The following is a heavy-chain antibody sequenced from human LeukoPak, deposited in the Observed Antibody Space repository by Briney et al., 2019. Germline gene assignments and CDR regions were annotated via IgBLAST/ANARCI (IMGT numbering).Heavy chain of an antibody. CDR1: GGSISSGIYY. J-gene: IGHJ4*02. CDR2: IYYRGNT. D-gene: IGHD3-10*01. CDR3: ARYVVYGSGKYYFDY. Sequence: SETLSLTCTVSGGSISSGIYYWAWIRQPPGKGLEWVGSIYYRGNTYYNPSLKSRVTLSVDTSKNQFSLKLSSVTAADMAVYYCARYVVYGSGKYYFDYWGQGTLVTVSS. V-gene: IGHV4-39*01.